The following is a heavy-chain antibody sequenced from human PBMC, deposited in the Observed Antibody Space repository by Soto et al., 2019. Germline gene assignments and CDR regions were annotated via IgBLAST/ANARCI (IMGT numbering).Heavy chain of an antibody. V-gene: IGHV4-59*13. CDR1: GGSISSYY. D-gene: IGHD3-16*01. CDR2: IYYSGST. Sequence: SETLSLTYTVSGGSISSYYWSWIRQPPGNGLEWIGYIYYSGSTNYNPSLKSRVTISVDTPKNQFSLKLSSVTAADTAVYYCGRVGGGAFDIWGQGKMVTVSS. J-gene: IGHJ3*02. CDR3: GRVGGGAFDI.